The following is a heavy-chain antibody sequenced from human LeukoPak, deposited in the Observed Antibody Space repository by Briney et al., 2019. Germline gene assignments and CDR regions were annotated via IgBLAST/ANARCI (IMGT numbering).Heavy chain of an antibody. CDR2: INWNGGST. Sequence: GGSLRLSCAASGFTFSNAWMSWVRQAPGKGLEWVSGINWNGGSTGYADSVKGRLTISRDNAKNSLYLQMNSLRAEDTALYYCARDSYYYDSSGYYPYWGQGTLVTVSS. CDR3: ARDSYYYDSSGYYPY. V-gene: IGHV3-20*04. J-gene: IGHJ4*02. D-gene: IGHD3-22*01. CDR1: GFTFSNAW.